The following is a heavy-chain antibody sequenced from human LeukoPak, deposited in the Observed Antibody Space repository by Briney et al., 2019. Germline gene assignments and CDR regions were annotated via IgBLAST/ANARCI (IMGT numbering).Heavy chain of an antibody. V-gene: IGHV3-23*01. CDR2: ISGSGGST. CDR1: GFTFSSYA. D-gene: IGHD1-26*01. CDR3: AKRAVLGGSYTRPYYFDY. J-gene: IGHJ4*02. Sequence: GGSLRLSCAASGFTFSSYAMSWVRQAPGKGLEWVSAISGSGGSTYYADSVKGRFTISRDNSKNTLYLQMNSLRAEDTAVYYCAKRAVLGGSYTRPYYFDYWGQGTLVTVSS.